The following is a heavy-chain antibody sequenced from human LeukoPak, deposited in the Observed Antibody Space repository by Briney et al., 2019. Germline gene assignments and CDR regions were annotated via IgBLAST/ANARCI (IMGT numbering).Heavy chain of an antibody. CDR2: ISSSSNHI. CDR1: GFTFGSYS. Sequence: GGSLRLSCAASGFTFGSYSMNWVRQAPGKGLDWVASISSSSNHILYADSVKGRFTISRDNSKTTLYLQMNSLRAEETAVYYCARVSRGPHPYYYDSSGYMDYWGQGTLVTVSS. V-gene: IGHV3-21*04. CDR3: ARVSRGPHPYYYDSSGYMDY. D-gene: IGHD3-22*01. J-gene: IGHJ4*02.